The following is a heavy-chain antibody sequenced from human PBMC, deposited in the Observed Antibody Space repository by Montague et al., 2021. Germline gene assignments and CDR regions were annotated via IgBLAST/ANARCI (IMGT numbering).Heavy chain of an antibody. CDR1: GFSLATSGVG. J-gene: IGHJ3*01. Sequence: PALVKPTQTLTLTCTFSGFSLATSGVGVAWLRQPPGKALEWLALIFWDDDKRYSPSLKSRLTITKDTTKNQVVLTLTNMDPADTATYFCAPKIAAQKAHDGFSVWGQGTVVTVSA. CDR2: IFWDDDK. D-gene: IGHD6-13*01. CDR3: APKIAAQKAHDGFSV. V-gene: IGHV2-5*02.